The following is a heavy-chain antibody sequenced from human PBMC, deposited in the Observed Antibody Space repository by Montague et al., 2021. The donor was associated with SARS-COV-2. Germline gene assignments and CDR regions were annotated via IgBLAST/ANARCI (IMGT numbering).Heavy chain of an antibody. Sequence: SLRLSCAASGFTFSSYGMHWVRQAPGKRLEWVAVIWYDGSNKYYADSVKGRFTISRDNSKNTLYLQMNSLRAEDTAVYYCARDSKSYYYGSFFRGGNYFDYWGQGTLVTVSS. J-gene: IGHJ4*02. CDR1: GFTFSSYG. CDR2: IWYDGSNK. D-gene: IGHD3-10*01. V-gene: IGHV3-33*01. CDR3: ARDSKSYYYGSFFRGGNYFDY.